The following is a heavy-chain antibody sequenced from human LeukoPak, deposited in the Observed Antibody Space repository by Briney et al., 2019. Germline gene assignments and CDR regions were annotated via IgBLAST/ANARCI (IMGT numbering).Heavy chain of an antibody. Sequence: PSETLSLTCAVYGGSFSGYYWSWIRQPPGKGLEWIGEINHNGSTNYNPSLKSRVTISVDTSKNQFSLKLSSVTAADTAVYYCARGGILQHLYGMDVWGQGTTVTVSS. CDR2: INHNGST. D-gene: IGHD5-18*01. V-gene: IGHV4-34*01. CDR1: GGSFSGYY. CDR3: ARGGILQHLYGMDV. J-gene: IGHJ6*02.